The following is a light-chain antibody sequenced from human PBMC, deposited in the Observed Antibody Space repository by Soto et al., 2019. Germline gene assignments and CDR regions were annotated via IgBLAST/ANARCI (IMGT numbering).Light chain of an antibody. J-gene: IGLJ1*01. CDR2: LNSDGSH. Sequence: QPVLTQSPSASASLGASVKLTCTLTSGHNDYAIAWHQQQPEKGPRFLMRLNSDGSHNKGDGVPDRFSGSSSGPERYLIISGLRSEDEADYYCQTWDAGILVFGTGTKLTVL. V-gene: IGLV4-69*02. CDR3: QTWDAGILV. CDR1: SGHNDYA.